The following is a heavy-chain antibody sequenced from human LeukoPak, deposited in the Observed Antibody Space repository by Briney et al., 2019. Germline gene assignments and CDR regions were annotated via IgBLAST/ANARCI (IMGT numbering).Heavy chain of an antibody. J-gene: IGHJ5*02. CDR1: GGTFSSYA. D-gene: IGHD6-6*01. Sequence: GASVKVSCKASGGTFSSYAISWVRQAPGQGLEWMGGIIPIFGTANYAQKFQGRVTITTDESTSTAYMELSSLRSEDTAVYYRAREKQLAPSYWFDPWGQGTLVTVSS. CDR3: AREKQLAPSYWFDP. CDR2: IIPIFGTA. V-gene: IGHV1-69*05.